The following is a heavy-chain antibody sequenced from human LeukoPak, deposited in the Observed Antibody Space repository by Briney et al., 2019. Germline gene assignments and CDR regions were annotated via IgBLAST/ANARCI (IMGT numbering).Heavy chain of an antibody. CDR1: EFTFSSYA. J-gene: IGHJ4*02. CDR3: AKRGESDGLYYFDS. Sequence: GGSLRLYCAASEFTFSSYAMHWVRQDPGKGLERVPDISYDGSNKYYADSVKGRFTISRDNSKNTLYLQMNSLRAEDTAVYYCAKRGESDGLYYFDSWGQGTLVTVSS. D-gene: IGHD3-10*01. CDR2: ISYDGSNK. V-gene: IGHV3-30-3*02.